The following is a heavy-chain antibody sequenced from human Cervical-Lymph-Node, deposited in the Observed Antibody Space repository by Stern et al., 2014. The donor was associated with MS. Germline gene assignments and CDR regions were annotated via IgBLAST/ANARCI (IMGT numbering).Heavy chain of an antibody. Sequence: QVQLVQSGAEVKKPGASVKVSCKASGYTFTSYAMHWVRQAPGQRLEWMGWINAGNGNTKYSQKFQGRVTITRDTSASTAYMELSSLRSEDTAVYYCARVAAYGSGSWGFDYWGQGTLVTVSS. D-gene: IGHD3-10*01. CDR2: INAGNGNT. CDR1: GYTFTSYA. V-gene: IGHV1-3*01. J-gene: IGHJ4*02. CDR3: ARVAAYGSGSWGFDY.